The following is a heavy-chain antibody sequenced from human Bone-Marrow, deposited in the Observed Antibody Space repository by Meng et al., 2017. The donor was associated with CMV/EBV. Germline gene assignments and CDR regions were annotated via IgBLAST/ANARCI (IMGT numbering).Heavy chain of an antibody. V-gene: IGHV6-1*01. CDR3: EREVLVKSSHWYCNVFDS. Sequence: SEALSLTCAISGGSICTNSAAWNWIRQSPSRGLEWLGRAYYRSQWYNDYGISVKGRITINAVTSRNQFSLQLNSVTPEDTAVYYCEREVLVKSSHWYCNVFDSWGQGALVTVSS. J-gene: IGHJ5*01. D-gene: IGHD2/OR15-2a*01. CDR2: AYYRSQWYN. CDR1: GGSICTNSAA.